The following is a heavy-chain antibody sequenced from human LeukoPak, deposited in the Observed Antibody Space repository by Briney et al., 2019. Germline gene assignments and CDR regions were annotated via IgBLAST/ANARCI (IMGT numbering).Heavy chain of an antibody. Sequence: ASVKVSCKASGYTFTSYGISWVRQAPGKGLEWMGGFDPEDGETIYAQKFQGRVTMTEGTSTDTAYMELSSLRSEDTAVYYCATDGGLNDAFDIWGQGTMVTVSS. CDR3: ATDGGLNDAFDI. CDR2: FDPEDGET. V-gene: IGHV1-24*01. CDR1: GYTFTSYG. J-gene: IGHJ3*02. D-gene: IGHD2-15*01.